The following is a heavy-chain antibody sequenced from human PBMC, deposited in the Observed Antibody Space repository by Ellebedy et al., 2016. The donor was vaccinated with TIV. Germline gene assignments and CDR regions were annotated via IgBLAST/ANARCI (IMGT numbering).Heavy chain of an antibody. CDR3: PRGVGCSGGRCYSYYDQ. J-gene: IGHJ4*02. Sequence: GESLKISCAASGFTFSTYWMTWVRQVPGKGLEWVANIKQDGSEKYYVDSVKGRFTISRENAKNSLYLQMNSRRVEDTAVYYCPRGVGCSGGRCYSYYDQWGLGTLVTVSS. D-gene: IGHD2-15*01. CDR2: IKQDGSEK. V-gene: IGHV3-7*01. CDR1: GFTFSTYW.